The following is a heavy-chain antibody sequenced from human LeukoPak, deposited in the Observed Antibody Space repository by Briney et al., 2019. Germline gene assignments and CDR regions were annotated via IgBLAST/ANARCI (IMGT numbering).Heavy chain of an antibody. V-gene: IGHV4-30-2*01. D-gene: IGHD3-9*01. CDR1: GGSISGGGYS. CDR3: AAYDILTGFVFDY. J-gene: IGHJ4*02. Sequence: PSETLSLTCAVSGGSISGGGYSWSWIRQPPGKGLEWIGYIYHSGSTYYNPSLKSRVTISVDRSKNQFSLKLSSVTAADTAVYYCAAYDILTGFVFDYWGQGTLVTVSS. CDR2: IYHSGST.